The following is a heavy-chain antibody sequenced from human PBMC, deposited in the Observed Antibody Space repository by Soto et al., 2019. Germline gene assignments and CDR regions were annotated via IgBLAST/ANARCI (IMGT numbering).Heavy chain of an antibody. CDR2: IYSGGST. Sequence: EVQLVESGGGLIQPGGSLRLSCAASGFTFSSNDMNWVRQAPGKGLEWVSLIYSGGSTYYADSVKGRFTISRDNSKNRLYLQMSILRAEDTAVYYCATRPLLPGAPWGQGTMVTVSS. D-gene: IGHD3-22*01. CDR3: ATRPLLPGAP. CDR1: GFTFSSND. J-gene: IGHJ3*01. V-gene: IGHV3-53*01.